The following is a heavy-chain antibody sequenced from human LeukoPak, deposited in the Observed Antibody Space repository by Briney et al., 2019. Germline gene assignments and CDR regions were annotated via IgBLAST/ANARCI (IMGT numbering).Heavy chain of an antibody. J-gene: IGHJ5*02. D-gene: IGHD6-19*01. V-gene: IGHV4-39*07. CDR1: GGSISSSSYY. Sequence: SETLSLTCTVSGGSISSSSYYWGWIRQPPGKGLEGIGSIYYSGSTYYNPSLKSRVTISVDTSKNQFSLKLSSVTAADTAVYYCARDTEWLVPGWFDPWGQGTLVTVSS. CDR3: ARDTEWLVPGWFDP. CDR2: IYYSGST.